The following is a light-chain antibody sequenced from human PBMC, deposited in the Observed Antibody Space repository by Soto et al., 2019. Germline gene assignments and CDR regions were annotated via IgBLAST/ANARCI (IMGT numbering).Light chain of an antibody. Sequence: QSVLTQSSSASASLGSSVKLTCTLSSGHSRNIIAWHQQQPGKAPRYLMKLESSGSYNKGSVVPDRFSGSSSGADRYLTISNLQSEDEADYYCETWDSNTWVFGGGTKVTVL. CDR3: ETWDSNTWV. V-gene: IGLV4-60*03. CDR2: LESSGSY. J-gene: IGLJ3*02. CDR1: SGHSRNI.